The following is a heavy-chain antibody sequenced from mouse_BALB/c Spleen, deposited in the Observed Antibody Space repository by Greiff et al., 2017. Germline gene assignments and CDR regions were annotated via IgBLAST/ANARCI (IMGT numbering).Heavy chain of an antibody. CDR2: ISYSGST. V-gene: IGHV3-2*02. CDR1: GYSITSDYA. J-gene: IGHJ1*01. D-gene: IGHD2-10*02. Sequence: EVQLQQSGPGLVKPSQSLSLTCTVTGYSITSDYAWNWIRQFPGNKLEWMGYISYSGSTSYNPSLKSRISITRDTSKNQFFLQLNSVTTEDTATYYCARGGYGNYWYFDVWGAGTTVTVSS. CDR3: ARGGYGNYWYFDV.